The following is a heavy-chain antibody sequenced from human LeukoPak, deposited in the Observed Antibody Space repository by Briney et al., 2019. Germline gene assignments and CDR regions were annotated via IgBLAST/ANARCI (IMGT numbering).Heavy chain of an antibody. Sequence: SVKVSCKASGGTFSSYAISWVRQAPGQGLEWMGGIIPIFGTANYAQKFQGRVTITADKSTSTAYMELSSPRSEDTAVYYCASRAYSSSPVDYWGQGTLVTVSS. D-gene: IGHD6-6*01. V-gene: IGHV1-69*06. J-gene: IGHJ4*02. CDR1: GGTFSSYA. CDR2: IIPIFGTA. CDR3: ASRAYSSSPVDY.